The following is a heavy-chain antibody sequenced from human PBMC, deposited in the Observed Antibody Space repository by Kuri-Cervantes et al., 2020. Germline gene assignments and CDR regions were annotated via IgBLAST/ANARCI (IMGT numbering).Heavy chain of an antibody. CDR3: ARALKRYCSSTSCQHPFYFDY. J-gene: IGHJ4*02. CDR2: INHSGST. Sequence: GSLRLSCAVYGGSFSGCYWSWIRQPPGKGLEWIGEINHSGSTNYNPSLKSRVTISVDTSKNQFSLKLSSVTAADTAVYYCARALKRYCSSTSCQHPFYFDYWGQGTLVTVSS. D-gene: IGHD2-2*01. V-gene: IGHV4-34*01. CDR1: GGSFSGCY.